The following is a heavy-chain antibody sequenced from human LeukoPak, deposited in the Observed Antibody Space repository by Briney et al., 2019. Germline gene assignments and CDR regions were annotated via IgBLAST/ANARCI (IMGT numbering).Heavy chain of an antibody. V-gene: IGHV3-48*01. CDR3: ARDHRYAFDN. J-gene: IGHJ4*01. CDR2: IGISSGNT. Sequence: GGSLRLSCAPSGFNFIDYSMNWVRPAPGKGLEWVSYIGISSGNTKYADSVKGRFTISRAKARNSLYLQMNSLRVEDTALYYCARDHRYAFDNWGDGTLVTVPS. D-gene: IGHD5-12*01. CDR1: GFNFIDYS.